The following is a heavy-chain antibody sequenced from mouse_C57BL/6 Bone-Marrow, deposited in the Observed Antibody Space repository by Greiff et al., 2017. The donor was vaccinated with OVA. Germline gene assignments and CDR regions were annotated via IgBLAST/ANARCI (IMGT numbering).Heavy chain of an antibody. CDR3: ARGKGKLGRHWYFDV. CDR2: IDPSDSYT. J-gene: IGHJ1*03. D-gene: IGHD4-1*01. Sequence: QVQLQQPGAELVRPGTSVKLSCKASGYTFTSYWMHWVKQRPGQGLEWIGVIDPSDSYTNYNQKFKGKATLTVDTSSSTAYMQLSSLTSEDSAVYYCARGKGKLGRHWYFDVWGTGTTVTVSS. V-gene: IGHV1-59*01. CDR1: GYTFTSYW.